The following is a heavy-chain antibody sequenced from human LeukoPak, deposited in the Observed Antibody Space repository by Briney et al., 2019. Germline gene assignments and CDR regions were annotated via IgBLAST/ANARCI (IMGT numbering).Heavy chain of an antibody. D-gene: IGHD3-22*01. Sequence: ASLNVSCKASGYTFTSYDINCVRQATGQGVEWRGWMSPNSGNTGYAQKFQGRVTITRNTSISTAYMEMSSLRSEDTAVYYCARGLRYYYDSDSAEYWGQGTLVTVST. CDR2: MSPNSGNT. V-gene: IGHV1-8*03. CDR1: GYTFTSYD. J-gene: IGHJ4*02. CDR3: ARGLRYYYDSDSAEY.